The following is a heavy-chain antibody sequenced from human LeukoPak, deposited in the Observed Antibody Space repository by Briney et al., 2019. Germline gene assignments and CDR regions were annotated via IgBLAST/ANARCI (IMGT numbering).Heavy chain of an antibody. V-gene: IGHV3-23*01. CDR2: LSGSGGTI. Sequence: PGGSLRLSCAASGFTFSSYAMSWVRQAPGKGLEWVSYLSGSGGTIDYADSVKGRFTISRDNAKSSLSLQMNSLRAEDTAIYYCVRRDSGYGQFDYWGQGTQVTVSS. D-gene: IGHD5-12*01. CDR1: GFTFSSYA. J-gene: IGHJ4*02. CDR3: VRRDSGYGQFDY.